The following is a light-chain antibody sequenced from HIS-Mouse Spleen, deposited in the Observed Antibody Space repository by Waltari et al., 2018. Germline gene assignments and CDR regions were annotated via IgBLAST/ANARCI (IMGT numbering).Light chain of an antibody. CDR2: DVS. V-gene: IGLV2-14*03. CDR1: SSDVGGYNY. CDR3: SSYTSSSTL. Sequence: QSALTQPASVSVSPGQSITISCTGTSSDVGGYNYVPWYQQHPRKAPKLMIYDVSNRPSGVSNRFSGSKSGNTASLTISGLQAEDEADYYCSSYTSSSTLFGGGTKLTVL. J-gene: IGLJ3*02.